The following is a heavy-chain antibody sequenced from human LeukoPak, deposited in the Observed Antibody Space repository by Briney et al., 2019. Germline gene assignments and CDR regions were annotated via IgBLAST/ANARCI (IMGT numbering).Heavy chain of an antibody. D-gene: IGHD2-2*01. CDR1: GFTFSSYA. CDR2: ISYDGSNK. J-gene: IGHJ4*02. V-gene: IGHV3-30*04. CDR3: AATLPAAMSGGTNFDY. Sequence: GGSLRLSCAASGFTFSSYAMHWVRQAPGKGLEWVAVISYDGSNKYYADSVKGRFTISRDNSKNTLYLQMNSLRAEDTAVYYCAATLPAAMSGGTNFDYWGQGTLVTVSS.